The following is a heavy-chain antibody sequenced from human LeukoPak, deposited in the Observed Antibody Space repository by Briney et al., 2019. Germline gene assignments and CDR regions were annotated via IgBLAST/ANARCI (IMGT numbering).Heavy chain of an antibody. J-gene: IGHJ5*02. D-gene: IGHD2-21*02. Sequence: GGSLRLSCAASGFTFSSYSMNWVRQAPGKGLEWVSYISSSSSTIYYADSVKGRFTISRDNAKNSLYLQMNSLRAEDTAVYYCARDSLLAYCDGDCPNWFDPWGQGTLVTVSS. CDR3: ARDSLLAYCDGDCPNWFDP. CDR2: ISSSSSTI. CDR1: GFTFSSYS. V-gene: IGHV3-48*01.